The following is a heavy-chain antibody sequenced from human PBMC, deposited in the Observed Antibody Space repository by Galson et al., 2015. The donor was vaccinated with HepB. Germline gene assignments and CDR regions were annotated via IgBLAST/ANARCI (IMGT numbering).Heavy chain of an antibody. CDR3: AREPRDVRWWGSENDAFGI. D-gene: IGHD4-23*01. CDR1: GYTFTSYY. Sequence: SVKVSCKASGYTFTSYYMHWVRQAPGQGLEWMGIINPSGGSTSYAQKFQGRVTMTRDTSTSTVYMELSSLRSEDTAVYYCAREPRDVRWWGSENDAFGIWGQGTMVTVSS. V-gene: IGHV1-46*01. CDR2: INPSGGST. J-gene: IGHJ3*02.